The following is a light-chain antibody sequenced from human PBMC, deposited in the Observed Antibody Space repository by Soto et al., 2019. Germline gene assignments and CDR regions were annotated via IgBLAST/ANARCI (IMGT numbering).Light chain of an antibody. CDR1: TSNIGTGYD. J-gene: IGLJ1*01. Sequence: QSVLTQPPSVSGAPGQRVTISCTGSTSNIGTGYDVHWYQQLPGTAPKLLIYGNSKRPSGVPDRISGSKSGSSASLAISGLQAEDEADYYCSSYTTTNTYVFGTGTKVTVL. CDR2: GNS. V-gene: IGLV1-40*01. CDR3: SSYTTTNTYV.